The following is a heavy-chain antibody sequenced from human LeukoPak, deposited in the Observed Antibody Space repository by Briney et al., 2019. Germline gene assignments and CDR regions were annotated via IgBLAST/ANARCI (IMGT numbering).Heavy chain of an antibody. CDR3: ARESGYPDY. CDR2: ISSSSTYT. J-gene: IGHJ4*02. V-gene: IGHV3-11*06. D-gene: IGHD3-3*01. Sequence: GGSLRLSCAASGFTFSDYYMSWIRRAPGKGLEWVSYISSSSTYTNYADSVKGRFTISRDDAKNSLYLQMNSLRAEDTAVYYCARESGYPDYWGQGTLVTVSS. CDR1: GFTFSDYY.